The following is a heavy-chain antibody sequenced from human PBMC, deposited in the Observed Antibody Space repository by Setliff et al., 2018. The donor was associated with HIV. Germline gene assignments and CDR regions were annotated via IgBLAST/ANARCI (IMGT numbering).Heavy chain of an antibody. CDR1: GGSITSGSYY. J-gene: IGHJ3*02. V-gene: IGHV4-61*09. CDR2: IYTSGST. CDR3: ARDRYGGTYDAFEI. D-gene: IGHD1-26*01. Sequence: SETLSLTCTVSGGSITSGSYYWSWIRQPAGKGLEWIGHIYTSGSTNYNPSLKSRVIMSVDTSEKQFYLKLSSVTAADTAVYYCARDRYGGTYDAFEIWGQGTMVTVSS.